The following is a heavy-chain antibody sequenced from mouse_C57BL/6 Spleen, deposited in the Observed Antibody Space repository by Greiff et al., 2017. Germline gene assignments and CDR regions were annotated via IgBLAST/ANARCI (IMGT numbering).Heavy chain of an antibody. CDR2: IHPSDSDT. CDR1: GFTFTSYW. J-gene: IGHJ1*03. V-gene: IGHV1-74*01. CDR3: APSTTAVYWYFDV. Sequence: QVQLKQPGAELVKPGASVKVSCKASGFTFTSYWMHWVKQRPGQGLEWIGRIHPSDSDTNYNQKFKGKATLTVDKSSSTAYMQLSSLTSEDSAVYYCAPSTTAVYWYFDVWGTGTTVTVSS. D-gene: IGHD1-2*01.